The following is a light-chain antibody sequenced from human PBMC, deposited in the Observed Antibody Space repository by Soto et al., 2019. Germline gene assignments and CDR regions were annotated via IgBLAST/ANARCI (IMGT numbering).Light chain of an antibody. J-gene: IGKJ2*01. V-gene: IGKV3-15*01. CDR3: QQYSNWPEYT. CDR2: GAS. Sequence: EIVMTQSPATLSLSPGEGATLSCRASQSVGTTFAWYQQKPGQAPRLLIFGASTRVTGVPARFSGGGSGTEFTLSINSLQSDDFAVYYCQQYSNWPEYTFGQGTKLEIK. CDR1: QSVGTT.